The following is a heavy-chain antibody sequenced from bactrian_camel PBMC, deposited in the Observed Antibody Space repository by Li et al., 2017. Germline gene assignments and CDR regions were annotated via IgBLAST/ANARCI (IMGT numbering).Heavy chain of an antibody. V-gene: IGHV3S20*01. D-gene: IGHD3*01. CDR1: GFALSDYY. CDR3: ATLPVGPSTVGTILLKRLYG. Sequence: VQLVESRGGLVQPGGSLRLSCAASGFALSDYYMSWVRQAPGKGLEWISSIATGDVSLHYARSVKGRFTISRDNAKNTLYLEIGSLKPEDTATYYCATLPVGPSTVGTILLKRLYGCGQGTQVTVS. CDR2: IATGDVSL. J-gene: IGHJ4*01.